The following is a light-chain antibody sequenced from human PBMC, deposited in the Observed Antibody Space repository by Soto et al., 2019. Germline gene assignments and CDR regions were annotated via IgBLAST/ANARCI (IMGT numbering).Light chain of an antibody. CDR3: QSYDSSSWV. CDR1: SGSIASNY. J-gene: IGLJ3*02. CDR2: EDN. V-gene: IGLV6-57*01. Sequence: NFMLTQPHSVSASPGKTVTISCTRSSGSIASNYVHWYQQRPGSSPTTVIYEDNQRPSGVPDRFSGSIDSSSNSASLTISGLKNEDEADYYCQSYDSSSWVFGGGTKVTVL.